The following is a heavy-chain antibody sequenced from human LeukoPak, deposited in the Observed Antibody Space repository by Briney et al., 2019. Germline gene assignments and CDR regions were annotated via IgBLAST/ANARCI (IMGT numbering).Heavy chain of an antibody. Sequence: SETLSLTCAVYGGSFSGYYWSWIRQPPGKGLEWIGEIHHSGSTNYNPSLKSRVTISVDTSKNQFSLKLSSVTAADTAVYYCARLLGKKWLPLGGIFDYWGQGTLVTVSS. V-gene: IGHV4-34*01. J-gene: IGHJ4*02. CDR2: IHHSGST. CDR1: GGSFSGYY. CDR3: ARLLGKKWLPLGGIFDY. D-gene: IGHD6-19*01.